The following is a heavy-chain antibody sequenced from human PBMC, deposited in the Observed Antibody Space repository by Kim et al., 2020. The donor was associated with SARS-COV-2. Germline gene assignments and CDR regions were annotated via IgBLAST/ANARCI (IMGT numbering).Heavy chain of an antibody. Sequence: SETLSLTCTVSGGSVSSSGSHWGWFRQSPGKGLEWIGNMYYSGSTYYNPSLKSRVTISVDTSKTQFSLNLSSVTAADTAVYYCARLCSSASCFMYWGQGTQVTVSS. J-gene: IGHJ4*02. CDR3: ARLCSSASCFMY. V-gene: IGHV4-39*01. D-gene: IGHD2-2*01. CDR1: GGSVSSSGSH. CDR2: MYYSGST.